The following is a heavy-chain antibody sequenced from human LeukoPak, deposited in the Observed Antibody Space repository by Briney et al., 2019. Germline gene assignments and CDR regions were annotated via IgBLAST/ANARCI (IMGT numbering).Heavy chain of an antibody. V-gene: IGHV3-21*01. CDR2: ISSSSSYI. D-gene: IGHD6-13*01. CDR1: GFTFSSYS. CDR3: ASEHRRRSIAAAGGPAGNY. Sequence: PGGSLRLTCAASGFTFSSYSMNWVRQAPGKGLEWVSSISSSSSYIYYADSVKGRFTISRDNAKNSLYLQMNSLRAEDTAVYYCASEHRRRSIAAAGGPAGNYWGQGTLVTVSP. J-gene: IGHJ4*02.